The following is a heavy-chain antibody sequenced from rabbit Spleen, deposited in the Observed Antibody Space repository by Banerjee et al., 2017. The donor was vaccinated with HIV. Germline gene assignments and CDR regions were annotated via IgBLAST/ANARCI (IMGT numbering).Heavy chain of an antibody. CDR2: IYGGSSGHT. V-gene: IGHV1S45*01. D-gene: IGHD6-1*01. J-gene: IGHJ4*01. CDR3: AIADYVGYAVLGYFSL. Sequence: QEQLVESGGDLVQPEGSLTLTCKASGFSFSSRYSMCWVRQAPGKGLQWIACIYGGSSGHTYYASWAKGRFTISKTSSTTVTLQMTSLTAADTATYFCAIADYVGYAVLGYFSLWGPGTRVTVS. CDR1: GFSFSSRYS.